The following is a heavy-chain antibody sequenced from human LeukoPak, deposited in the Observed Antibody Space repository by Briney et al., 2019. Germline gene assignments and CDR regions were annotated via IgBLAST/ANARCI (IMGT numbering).Heavy chain of an antibody. CDR3: ARAVGWFGELLDY. CDR1: GGSISSGSYY. CDR2: IYTSGST. J-gene: IGHJ4*02. D-gene: IGHD3-10*01. Sequence: PSQTLSLTCTVSGGSISSGSYYWSWIRQPAGKGLEWIGRIYTSGSTNYNPSLKSRVTISVDTSKNQFSLKLSSVTAADTAVYYCARAVGWFGELLDYWGQGTLVTVSS. V-gene: IGHV4-61*02.